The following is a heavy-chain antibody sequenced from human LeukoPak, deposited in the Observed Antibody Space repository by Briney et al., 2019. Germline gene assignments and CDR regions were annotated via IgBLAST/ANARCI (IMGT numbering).Heavy chain of an antibody. CDR3: ARGLEWLTRRHTWFDP. D-gene: IGHD3-3*01. V-gene: IGHV1-2*02. CDR2: INPNSGGT. Sequence: ASVKVSCKASGYTFNGYYKHWVRQAPGQGLEWMGWINPNSGGTNYAQKFQGRVTMTRDTSISTAYMELSRLRSDDTAVYYCARGLEWLTRRHTWFDPWGQGTLVTVSS. CDR1: GYTFNGYY. J-gene: IGHJ5*02.